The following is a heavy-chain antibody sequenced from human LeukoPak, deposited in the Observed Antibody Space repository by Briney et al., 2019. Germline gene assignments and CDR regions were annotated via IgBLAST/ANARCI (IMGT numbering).Heavy chain of an antibody. CDR3: ARDQVPIVVVVAATGYGMDV. D-gene: IGHD2-15*01. Sequence: GGSLRLSCAVSGFTFSSYAMSWVRQTPGKGLEWVSAISGSGDNTYFADSVKGRFTISRDNAKNSLYLQMNSLRVEDTAVYYCARDQVPIVVVVAATGYGMDVWGQGTTVTVSS. CDR2: ISGSGDNT. CDR1: GFTFSSYA. J-gene: IGHJ6*02. V-gene: IGHV3-23*01.